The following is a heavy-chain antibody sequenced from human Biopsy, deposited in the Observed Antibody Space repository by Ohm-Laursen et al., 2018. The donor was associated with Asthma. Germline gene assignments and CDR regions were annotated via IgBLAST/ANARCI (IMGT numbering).Heavy chain of an antibody. D-gene: IGHD3-10*01. Sequence: ILSLTCTVSGGSVSTGSYYWSWIRQPPGKGLEWLGYFYYTGSDNYNPSLKSRVTISVDTSKNQFSLRLNSVTAADTAVYYCARGPNYHGSGRAPIGMDVWGQGTTVTVSS. CDR3: ARGPNYHGSGRAPIGMDV. V-gene: IGHV4-61*01. CDR2: FYYTGSD. J-gene: IGHJ6*02. CDR1: GGSVSTGSYY.